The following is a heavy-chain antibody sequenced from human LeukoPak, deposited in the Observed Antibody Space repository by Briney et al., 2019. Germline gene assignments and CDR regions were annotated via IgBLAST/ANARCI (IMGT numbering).Heavy chain of an antibody. CDR3: ARVRASYVDTAMVYYYGMDV. V-gene: IGHV3-48*04. CDR2: ISSSSNTI. CDR1: GFTFSSYS. J-gene: IGHJ6*02. Sequence: GGSPRLSCAASGFTFSSYSMNWVRQAPGKGLEWVSYISSSSNTIYYADSVKGRFTISRDNAKNSLYLQMNSLRAEDTAVYYCARVRASYVDTAMVYYYGMDVWGQGTTVTVSS. D-gene: IGHD5-18*01.